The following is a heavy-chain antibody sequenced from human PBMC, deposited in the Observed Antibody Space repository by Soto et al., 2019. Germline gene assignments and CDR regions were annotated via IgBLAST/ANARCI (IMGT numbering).Heavy chain of an antibody. CDR1: GFNFDNYG. CDR2: ITYDGSNK. Sequence: FLRLSCQASGFNFDNYGMHWVRQAPGKGLEWVAVITYDGSNKYYADSVKGRFTISRDNSKNTLSLHLNTLKPEDTAVYHCAKDRVGGTFYTPLGFWGQGTLVTVSS. V-gene: IGHV3-30*18. D-gene: IGHD1-7*01. CDR3: AKDRVGGTFYTPLGF. J-gene: IGHJ4*02.